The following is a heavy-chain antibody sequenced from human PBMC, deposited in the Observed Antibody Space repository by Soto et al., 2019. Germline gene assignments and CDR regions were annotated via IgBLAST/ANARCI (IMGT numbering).Heavy chain of an antibody. CDR2: IYHSGST. D-gene: IGHD5-18*01. V-gene: IGHV4-30-2*01. Sequence: SETLSLTCAVSGGSISSGGYSWSWIRQPPGKGLEWIGYIYHSGSTYYNPSLKSRVTISVDRSKNQFSLKLSSVTAADTAVYYCARGYGRNFDYWGRGTLVTVSS. J-gene: IGHJ4*02. CDR1: GGSISSGGYS. CDR3: ARGYGRNFDY.